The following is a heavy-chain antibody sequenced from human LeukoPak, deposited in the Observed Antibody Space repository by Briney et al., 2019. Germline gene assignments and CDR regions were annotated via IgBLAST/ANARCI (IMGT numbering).Heavy chain of an antibody. CDR3: ARDLKRWLQSDAFDI. CDR1: GYTFTSYY. CDR2: SNPSGGST. V-gene: IGHV1-46*03. D-gene: IGHD5-24*01. Sequence: ASVKVSCKASGYTFTSYYMHWVRQAPGQGLEWMGISNPSGGSTSYAQKFKGRVTMTRDTSTSTVYMELSSLRSEDTAVYYCARDLKRWLQSDAFDIWGQGTMVTVSS. J-gene: IGHJ3*02.